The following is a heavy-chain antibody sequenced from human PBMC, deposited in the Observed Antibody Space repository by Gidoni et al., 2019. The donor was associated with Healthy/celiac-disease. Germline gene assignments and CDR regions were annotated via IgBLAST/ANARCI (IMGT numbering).Heavy chain of an antibody. V-gene: IGHV1-69*01. CDR2: IIPIFGTA. Sequence: QVQLVQSGAEVKKTGSSVKVSCKASGGTFSSYALSWVRQDPGQGLEWMGGIIPIFGTANYAQKFQGRVTITADESTSTAYMELSSLRSEDTAVYYCARGPVDIVLIGPQELGPHANYYYGMDVWGQGTTVTVSS. CDR1: GGTFSSYA. J-gene: IGHJ6*02. D-gene: IGHD2-8*01. CDR3: ARGPVDIVLIGPQELGPHANYYYGMDV.